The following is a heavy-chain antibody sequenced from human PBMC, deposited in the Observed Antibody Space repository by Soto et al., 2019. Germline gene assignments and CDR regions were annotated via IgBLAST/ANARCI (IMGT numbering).Heavy chain of an antibody. V-gene: IGHV1-2*06. D-gene: IGHD5-18*01. CDR2: MNLDTGGT. Sequence: QVQLVQSGAEVKKPGASVRVSCEASGYRFTAYYIHWVRQAPGQGLEWMGRMNLDTGGTTYAQKFQGRVTMTRDTSISTAYMEVSSVKSDDTPMYYCARDGNFAFRGYSFAFDFWGQRTLVTVSS. CDR1: GYRFTAYY. J-gene: IGHJ4*02. CDR3: ARDGNFAFRGYSFAFDF.